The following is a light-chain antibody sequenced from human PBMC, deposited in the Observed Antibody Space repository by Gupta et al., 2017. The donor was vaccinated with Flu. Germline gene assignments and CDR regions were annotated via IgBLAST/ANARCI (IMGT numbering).Light chain of an antibody. J-gene: IGKJ2*03. Sequence: DIQLTQSPSSLSASVGDRVTITCRPSQSVSSYLNWYQQKPGKAPKLLIYAATRLQGGVPSRFSDNESGIDFSLTISRLQPEDFGTYFCQQSDNTPFSFGQGTTLEIK. V-gene: IGKV1-39*01. CDR1: QSVSSY. CDR3: QQSDNTPFS. CDR2: AAT.